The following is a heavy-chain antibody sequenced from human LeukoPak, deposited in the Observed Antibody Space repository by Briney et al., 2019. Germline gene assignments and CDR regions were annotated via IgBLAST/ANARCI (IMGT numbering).Heavy chain of an antibody. CDR2: IIPIFGTA. J-gene: IGHJ6*03. D-gene: IGHD3-10*01. CDR1: GGTFSSYA. CDR3: ARGQLSMVRGVIPYYYYYMDV. V-gene: IGHV1-69*06. Sequence: SVKVSCKASGGTFSSYAISWVRQAPGQGLEWMGGIIPIFGTANYAQKFRGRVTITADKSTSTAYMELSSLRSEDTAVYYCARGQLSMVRGVIPYYYYYMDVWGKGTTVTISS.